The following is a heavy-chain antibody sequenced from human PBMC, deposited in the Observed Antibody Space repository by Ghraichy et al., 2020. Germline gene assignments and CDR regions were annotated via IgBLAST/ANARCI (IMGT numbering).Heavy chain of an antibody. CDR1: GFTFTHYS. J-gene: IGHJ2*01. Sequence: GGSLRLSYAASGFTFTHYSFSWVRRAPGQGLERVANINQDGSEKYYVDSVKGRFTISRDNAKNSLFLQINSLRDEDTAVYYCVKENWYFDLWGRGTLVTVSS. V-gene: IGHV3-7*01. CDR3: VKENWYFDL. CDR2: INQDGSEK.